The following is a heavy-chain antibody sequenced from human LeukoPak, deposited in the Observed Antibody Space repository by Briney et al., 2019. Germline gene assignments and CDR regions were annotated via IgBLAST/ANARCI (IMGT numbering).Heavy chain of an antibody. J-gene: IGHJ1*01. V-gene: IGHV1-2*02. CDR3: ARDSYYDSSGCYSSEYFQH. D-gene: IGHD3-22*01. CDR1: GYTFTGYY. Sequence: ASVKVSCKASGYTFTGYYMHWVRQAPGQGLEWMGWINPNSGGTNYAQKFQGRVTMTRDTSISTVYMELSRLRSDDTAVYYCARDSYYDSSGCYSSEYFQHWGQGTLVTVSS. CDR2: INPNSGGT.